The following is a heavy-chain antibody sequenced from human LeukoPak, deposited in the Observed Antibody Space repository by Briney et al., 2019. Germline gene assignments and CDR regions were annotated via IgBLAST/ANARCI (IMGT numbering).Heavy chain of an antibody. J-gene: IGHJ6*02. CDR2: INWKSATV. CDR3: AKGLDGMDV. D-gene: IGHD3-22*01. V-gene: IGHV3-9*01. CDR1: GLTLDDYD. Sequence: GGSLRLSCEASGLTLDDYDMHWVRQAPGKGLEWVSGINWKSATVRYVDSVKGRFTISRDNAKNSLYLQMKRLRVEDTALYYCAKGLDGMDVWGQGTMVTASS.